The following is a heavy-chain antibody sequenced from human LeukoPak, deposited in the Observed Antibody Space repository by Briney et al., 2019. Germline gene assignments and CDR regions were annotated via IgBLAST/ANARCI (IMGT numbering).Heavy chain of an antibody. Sequence: GGSLRLSCAASGFTSTDYAMNWVRQAPGKGLEWVSVLIGSSGSTDYADSVKGRFTISRDNSKNTLFLQMNSQRAEDTAIYYCAKGAYDYIEIGYFDSWGQGTLVTVSS. CDR1: GFTSTDYA. CDR2: LIGSSGST. D-gene: IGHD5-12*01. J-gene: IGHJ4*02. CDR3: AKGAYDYIEIGYFDS. V-gene: IGHV3-23*01.